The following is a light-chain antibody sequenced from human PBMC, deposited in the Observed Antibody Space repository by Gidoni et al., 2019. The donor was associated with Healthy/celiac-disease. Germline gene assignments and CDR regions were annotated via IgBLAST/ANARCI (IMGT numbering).Light chain of an antibody. CDR3: QQYNDWPPWT. CDR2: GAS. V-gene: IGKV3-15*01. J-gene: IGKJ1*01. Sequence: ILMTQSPATLSVSPGERATLTCRASQSVSSNLAWYQQKPGQAPRLLIYGASTRATGIPAGFSGSGSGTGFTLTISSMKSEDFAVDYCQQYNDWPPWTFGQGTKVEIK. CDR1: QSVSSN.